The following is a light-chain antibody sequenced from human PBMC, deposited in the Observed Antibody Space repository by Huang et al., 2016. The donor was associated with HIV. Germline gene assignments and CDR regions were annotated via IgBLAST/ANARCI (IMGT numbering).Light chain of an antibody. V-gene: IGKV1-5*03. CDR1: QNINTW. Sequence: DIQMTQYPSTLSASVGDRVTITCRASQNINTWLAWYQQKPGKAPNLLSYRASSLQSGVPSRFTGGGSGTEFTLTITSLQPDDLATYYCQQYNTYLYTFGQGTKLEIK. CDR2: RAS. J-gene: IGKJ2*01. CDR3: QQYNTYLYT.